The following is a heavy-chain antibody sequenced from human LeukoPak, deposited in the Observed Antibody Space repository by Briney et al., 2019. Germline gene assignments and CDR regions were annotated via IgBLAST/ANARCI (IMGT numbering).Heavy chain of an antibody. Sequence: GGSLRLSCAASGFTFSSYWMSWVRQAPGKGLEWVANIKQDGSEKYYVDSVKGRFTISRDNAKNSLYLQMNSLRAEDTAVYYCAKDGGYIGHAFDIWGQGTMVTVSS. CDR2: IKQDGSEK. D-gene: IGHD5-12*01. CDR1: GFTFSSYW. J-gene: IGHJ3*02. CDR3: AKDGGYIGHAFDI. V-gene: IGHV3-7*05.